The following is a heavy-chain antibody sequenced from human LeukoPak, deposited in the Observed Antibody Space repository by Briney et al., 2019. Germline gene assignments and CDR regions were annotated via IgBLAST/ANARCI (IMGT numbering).Heavy chain of an antibody. D-gene: IGHD2-2*01. V-gene: IGHV4-59*01. CDR3: ARDLGVVPAAIYAFDI. J-gene: IGHJ3*02. CDR2: IYYSGST. CDR1: GGSISSYY. Sequence: SETLSLTCTVSGGSISSYYWSWIRQPPGKGLEWIGYIYYSGSTNYNPSLKSRVTISVDTSKNQFSLKLSSVTAADPAVYYCARDLGVVPAAIYAFDIWGQGTMVTVSS.